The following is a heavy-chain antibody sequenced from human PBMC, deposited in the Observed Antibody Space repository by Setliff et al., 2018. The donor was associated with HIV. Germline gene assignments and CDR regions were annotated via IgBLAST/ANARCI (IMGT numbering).Heavy chain of an antibody. Sequence: SETLSLTCGVSGYSVNSDYNWGWIRQPPGKGLESPGRGLEWIGHIYHSGSTYYNPSLRSRITMSIGTSKNHFSLKLTSVTAADAAVYYCARVWLHFGDDIPRFDPWGQGILVTVSS. CDR2: IYHSGST. J-gene: IGHJ5*02. V-gene: IGHV4-38-2*01. CDR3: ARVWLHFGDDIPRFDP. D-gene: IGHD4-17*01. CDR1: GYSVNSDYN.